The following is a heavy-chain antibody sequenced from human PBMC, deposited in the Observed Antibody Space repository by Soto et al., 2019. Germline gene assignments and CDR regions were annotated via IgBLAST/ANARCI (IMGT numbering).Heavy chain of an antibody. J-gene: IGHJ4*02. V-gene: IGHV3-48*02. D-gene: IGHD3-3*01. CDR3: ARDTQDDFWSGYYRDY. CDR2: ISDSSSSTI. Sequence: EVQLVESGGGLVQPGGSLRLSCAASRFTFSSYSMNWVRQAPGKGLEWVSYISDSSSSTIYYADSVKGRFTISRDNAKNSLYLQMNSLRDEDTAVYYCARDTQDDFWSGYYRDYWGQGTLVTVSS. CDR1: RFTFSSYS.